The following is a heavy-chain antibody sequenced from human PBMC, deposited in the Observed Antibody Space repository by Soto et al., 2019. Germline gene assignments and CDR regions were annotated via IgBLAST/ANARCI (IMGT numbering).Heavy chain of an antibody. CDR1: GYTFTSYY. CDR3: ARDAPLYCTNGVCSTNWFDP. V-gene: IGHV1-46*01. CDR2: INPSGGST. J-gene: IGHJ5*02. Sequence: ASVKVSCKASGYTFTSYYMHWVRQAPGQGLEWMGIINPSGGSTSYAQKFQGRVTMTRDTSTSTVYMELSSLRSEDTAVYYCARDAPLYCTNGVCSTNWFDPWGQGTLVTVSS. D-gene: IGHD2-8*01.